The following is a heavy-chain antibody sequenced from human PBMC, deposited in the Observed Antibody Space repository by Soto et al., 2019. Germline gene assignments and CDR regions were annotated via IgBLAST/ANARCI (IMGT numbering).Heavy chain of an antibody. D-gene: IGHD2-21*02. V-gene: IGHV3-30*18. CDR1: GFTFSSYG. J-gene: IGHJ4*02. Sequence: QVQLVESGGGVVQPGRSLRLSCAASGFTFSSYGMHWVRQAPGKGLEWVAVISYDGSNKYYADSVKGRFTISRDNSKNTLYLQMNSLRAEDTAVYYCAKDGADCGGDCTDIEDYWGQGTLVTVSS. CDR2: ISYDGSNK. CDR3: AKDGADCGGDCTDIEDY.